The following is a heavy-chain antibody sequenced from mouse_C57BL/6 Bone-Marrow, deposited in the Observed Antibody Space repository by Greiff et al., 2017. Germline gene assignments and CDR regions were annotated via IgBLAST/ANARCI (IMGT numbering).Heavy chain of an antibody. CDR2: IYPGNSDT. D-gene: IGHD2-1*01. J-gene: IGHJ4*01. Sequence: EVQLQQSGTVLARPGASVKMSCKTSGYTFTSYWMHWVNQRPGQGLEWIGAIYPGNSDTSYNQKFKGKAKLTAVTSASTAYMELSSLTNEDSAVYYCTKGGYGNYFYYAMDYWGQGTSVTVSS. CDR1: GYTFTSYW. CDR3: TKGGYGNYFYYAMDY. V-gene: IGHV1-5*01.